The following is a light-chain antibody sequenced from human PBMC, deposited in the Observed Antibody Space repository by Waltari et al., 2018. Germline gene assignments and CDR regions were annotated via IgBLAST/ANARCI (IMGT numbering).Light chain of an antibody. J-gene: IGKJ1*01. Sequence: DIGLTKSQDTLSLSPGERATLSCRASQSISTYLAWYQHRPGQAPRLLIYDASNRATGIPARFSGSGSGTDFTLTISSLEPEDLAVYYCQQRSNWWTFGQGTKVEIK. CDR3: QQRSNWWT. CDR2: DAS. V-gene: IGKV3-11*01. CDR1: QSISTY.